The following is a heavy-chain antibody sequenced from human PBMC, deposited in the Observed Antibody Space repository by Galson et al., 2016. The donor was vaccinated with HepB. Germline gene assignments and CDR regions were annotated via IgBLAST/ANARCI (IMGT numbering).Heavy chain of an antibody. CDR1: GFSLTDGGVA. J-gene: IGHJ4*02. CDR3: ARRPSWESHYFDF. Sequence: PALVKPTQTLTLTCTFSGFSLTDGGVAVGWIRQPPRKALEWLALIYWDGDKRYTTSLRDRLAITNDTSKNQVVLTMTNVAPVDTGTYFCARRPSWESHYFDFWGQGTLVTVSS. V-gene: IGHV2-5*02. CDR2: IYWDGDK. D-gene: IGHD1-26*01.